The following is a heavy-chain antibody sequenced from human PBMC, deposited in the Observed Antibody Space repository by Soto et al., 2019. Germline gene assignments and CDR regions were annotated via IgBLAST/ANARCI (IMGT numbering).Heavy chain of an antibody. Sequence: LSCASCGVSLCISVIAVACQTTSKGLEWVAVIWYDGSNKYYADSVKGRFTVSRDNPKNTLYLQMNSLGAEDTAVYYCARDSWYSGYGGDFDLWGRGTQVTVSS. CDR3: ARDSWYSGYGGDFDL. CDR1: GVSLCISV. CDR2: IWYDGSNK. V-gene: IGHV3-33*01. D-gene: IGHD5-12*01. J-gene: IGHJ4*03.